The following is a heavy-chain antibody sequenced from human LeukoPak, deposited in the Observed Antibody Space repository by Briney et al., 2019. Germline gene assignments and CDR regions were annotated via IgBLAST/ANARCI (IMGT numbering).Heavy chain of an antibody. Sequence: SETLSLTCTVSGGSISSYYWSWVRQPPGKGLEWVGDIYYSGSTNYNPSLKRRVTISVDTSKNQFSLKLSSVTAADTAVYYCARARDDYGDYPFDYWGQGTLVTVSS. CDR3: ARARDDYGDYPFDY. D-gene: IGHD4-17*01. CDR1: GGSISSYY. CDR2: IYYSGST. V-gene: IGHV4-59*01. J-gene: IGHJ4*02.